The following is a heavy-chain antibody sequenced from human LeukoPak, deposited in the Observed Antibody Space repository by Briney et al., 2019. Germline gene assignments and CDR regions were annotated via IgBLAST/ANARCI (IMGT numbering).Heavy chain of an antibody. V-gene: IGHV3-23*01. CDR2: ISGSGGRS. J-gene: IGHJ4*02. Sequence: GGSLRLSCVVSGFTFSDYAMSWVRQAPGKGLEWVSTISGSGGRSYSEDPVKGRFTISRDNSKNTLYLQMNSLRAEDTAVYYCAKESAYCGSDCRSLSDYWGQGTLVTVSS. CDR1: GFTFSDYA. D-gene: IGHD2-21*02. CDR3: AKESAYCGSDCRSLSDY.